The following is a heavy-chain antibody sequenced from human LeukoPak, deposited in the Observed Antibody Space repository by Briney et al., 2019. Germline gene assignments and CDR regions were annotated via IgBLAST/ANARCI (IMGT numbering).Heavy chain of an antibody. CDR3: ARSMTTNSNGYDS. J-gene: IGHJ4*02. CDR2: IYHSGST. Sequence: PSETLSLTCTVSGYSISSGYYWGWIRQPPGKGLEWIGSIYHSGSTSYNPPLKSRVTISQDMSKNQFSLKLSSVTAADTAVYYCARSMTTNSNGYDSWGQGTQVTVSS. V-gene: IGHV4-38-2*02. D-gene: IGHD2-8*01. CDR1: GYSISSGYY.